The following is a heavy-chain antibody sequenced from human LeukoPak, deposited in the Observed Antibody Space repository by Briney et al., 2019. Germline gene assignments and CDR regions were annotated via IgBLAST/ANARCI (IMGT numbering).Heavy chain of an antibody. J-gene: IGHJ4*02. D-gene: IGHD4-17*01. CDR3: ARDGDYGYFDY. CDR1: GGSISSYY. V-gene: IGHV4-59*01. Sequence: SETLSLTCTVSGGSISSYYWSWIRQPPGKGLEWTGYIYYSGSTNYNPSLKSRVTISVDTSKNQFSLKLSSVTAADTAVYYCARDGDYGYFDYWGQGTLVTVSS. CDR2: IYYSGST.